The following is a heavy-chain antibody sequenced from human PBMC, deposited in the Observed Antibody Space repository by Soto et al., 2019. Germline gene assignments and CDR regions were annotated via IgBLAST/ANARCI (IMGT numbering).Heavy chain of an antibody. V-gene: IGHV3-23*01. D-gene: IGHD6-19*01. CDR2: ISGSGGST. CDR3: ARVGLAGSSYYYYGMDV. Sequence: PGGSLRLSCAASGFTFSSYAMSWVRQAPGKGLEWVSAISGSGGSTYYADSVKGRFTISRDNSKNTLYLQMNSLRAEDTAVYYCARVGLAGSSYYYYGMDVWGQGTTVTVSS. J-gene: IGHJ6*02. CDR1: GFTFSSYA.